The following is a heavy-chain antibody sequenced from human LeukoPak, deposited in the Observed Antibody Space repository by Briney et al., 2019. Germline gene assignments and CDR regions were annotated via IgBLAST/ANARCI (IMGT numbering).Heavy chain of an antibody. V-gene: IGHV5-51*01. D-gene: IGHD3-10*01. CDR3: ARLTGYYGSRSEGDWFDP. Sequence: GESLKISCKGSGYSFTSYWIGWVRQMPGKGLEWMGIIYPGDSDTRYSPSFQGQVTISADKSISTAYLQWSSLKASDTAMYYCARLTGYYGSRSEGDWFDPWGQGTLVTVSS. CDR1: GYSFTSYW. J-gene: IGHJ5*02. CDR2: IYPGDSDT.